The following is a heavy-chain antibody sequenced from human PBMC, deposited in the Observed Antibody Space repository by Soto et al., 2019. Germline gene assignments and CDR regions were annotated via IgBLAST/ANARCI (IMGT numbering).Heavy chain of an antibody. J-gene: IGHJ5*02. Sequence: SETLSLTCTVSGGSISSYYWSWIRQPPGKGLEWIGYIYYSGSTNYNPSLKSRVTISVDTSKNQFSLKLSSVTAADTAVYYCARGREYYYGSGSSPVPNWFDPWGQGTLVTVSS. CDR3: ARGREYYYGSGSSPVPNWFDP. D-gene: IGHD3-10*01. CDR1: GGSISSYY. V-gene: IGHV4-59*01. CDR2: IYYSGST.